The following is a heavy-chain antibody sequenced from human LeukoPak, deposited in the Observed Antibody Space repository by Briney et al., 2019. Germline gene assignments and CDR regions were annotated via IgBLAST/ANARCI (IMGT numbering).Heavy chain of an antibody. D-gene: IGHD2-2*02. J-gene: IGHJ4*02. CDR1: GGSFSGYY. Sequence: SETLSLTCAVYGGSFSGYYWSWIRQPPGKGLEWIGEINHSGSTNYNPSLKSRVTISVDTSKNQFSLKLSSVAAADTAVYYCARGYTARDYWGQGTLVTVSS. CDR3: ARGYTARDY. CDR2: INHSGST. V-gene: IGHV4-34*01.